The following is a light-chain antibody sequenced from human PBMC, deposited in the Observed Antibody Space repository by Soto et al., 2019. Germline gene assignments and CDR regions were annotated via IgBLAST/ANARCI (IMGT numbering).Light chain of an antibody. V-gene: IGLV2-8*01. J-gene: IGLJ2*01. CDR1: SSDVGAYNH. CDR2: DVT. CDR3: TSYGASDSLI. Sequence: QSALTQPPSASGSPGQSVTISCTGTSSDVGAYNHVSWYQQHPGKAPKVLIYDVTQRPSGVPDRFSGSKSGNTASLTISGLQAEDEADYYCTSYGASDSLIFGGGTKLTVL.